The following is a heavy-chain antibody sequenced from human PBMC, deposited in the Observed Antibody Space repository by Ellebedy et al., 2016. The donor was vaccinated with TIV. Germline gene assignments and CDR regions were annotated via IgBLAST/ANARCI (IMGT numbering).Heavy chain of an antibody. J-gene: IGHJ3*02. CDR2: LSGSTLST. CDR3: AKDQGVEEWLDAFDI. CDR1: GFTFSSYA. D-gene: IGHD6-19*01. V-gene: IGHV3-23*01. Sequence: GGSLRLSXAASGFTFSSYAMNWVRQAPGKGLEWVSTLSGSTLSTYYADSVKGRFTISRDNSKNTLYLQMNSLRAEDTAVYYCAKDQGVEEWLDAFDIWGQGTMVTVSS.